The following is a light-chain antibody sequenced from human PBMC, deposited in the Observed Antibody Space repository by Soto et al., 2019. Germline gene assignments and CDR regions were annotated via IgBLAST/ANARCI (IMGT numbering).Light chain of an antibody. CDR2: AAS. Sequence: DIQMTQSPSTLCGSVGDRVTMACRSSQGIINYLAWYQQKPGKVPKLLIYAASTLQSGVPSRFSGSGSGTDFTLTISSLQPEDVATYYCQKYNSAPTITFGQGTKVDI. CDR1: QGIINY. V-gene: IGKV1-27*01. CDR3: QKYNSAPTIT. J-gene: IGKJ1*01.